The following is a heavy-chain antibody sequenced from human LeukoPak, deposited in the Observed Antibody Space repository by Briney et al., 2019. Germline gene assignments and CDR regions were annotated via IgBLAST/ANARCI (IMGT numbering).Heavy chain of an antibody. CDR3: TRSPSLCGNYWGFDC. CDR2: LSPDGSSS. J-gene: IGHJ4*02. Sequence: GGSLRLSCAASGFTFSTYWMHWVRQAPGEGLVWVSRLSPDGSSSVYADSVKGRFTVSRDNAKNTLYLQINSLRAEDTAVYYCTRSPSLCGNYWGFDCWGQGTLVTVSS. V-gene: IGHV3-74*01. D-gene: IGHD1-26*01. CDR1: GFTFSTYW.